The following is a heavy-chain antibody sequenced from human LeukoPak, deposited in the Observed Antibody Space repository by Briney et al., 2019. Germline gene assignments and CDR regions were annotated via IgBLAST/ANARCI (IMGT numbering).Heavy chain of an antibody. J-gene: IGHJ4*02. CDR1: GFTFSSYS. CDR3: VRYVAAAGLDY. V-gene: IGHV3-21*01. CDR2: ISSSSTYI. D-gene: IGHD6-13*01. Sequence: PGGSLRLSCAASGFTFSSYSMNWVRQAPGEGLEWVSSISSSSTYIYYADSLKGRFTISRDNAKNPLYLQMNSLRADDTAVYYCVRYVAAAGLDYWGQGTLVTVSS.